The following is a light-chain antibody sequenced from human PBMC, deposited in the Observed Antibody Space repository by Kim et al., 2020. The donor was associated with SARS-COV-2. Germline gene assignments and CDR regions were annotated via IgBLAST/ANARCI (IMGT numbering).Light chain of an antibody. CDR3: QSYGSSLSALV. CDR2: DNN. CDR1: SSNIGAGYA. Sequence: QSVLTQPPSVSGAPGQRVNIPCTGSSSNIGAGYAVHWYQHLPGTAPKLLSYDNNYRPSGVPVRFSGSQSGTSASLAIAGLQADDEANNYCCQSYGSSLSALVCGGGTQLTVL. V-gene: IGLV1-40*01. J-gene: IGLJ3*02.